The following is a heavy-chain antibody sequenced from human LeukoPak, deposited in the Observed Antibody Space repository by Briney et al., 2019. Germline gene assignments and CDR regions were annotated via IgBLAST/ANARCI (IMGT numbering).Heavy chain of an antibody. CDR3: ATDRGWRTSGYYLYYFEY. J-gene: IGHJ4*02. V-gene: IGHV3-7*01. CDR1: GFIFTNYF. Sequence: GGSLRLSCAASGFIFTNYFMSWVRQAPGKGLEWVASIKHDGSEKYYVDSVRGRFTISRDNTMNSLYLQMSGLRAEDTAVYYCATDRGWRTSGYYLYYFEYWGQGTLVTFSS. CDR2: IKHDGSEK. D-gene: IGHD3-3*01.